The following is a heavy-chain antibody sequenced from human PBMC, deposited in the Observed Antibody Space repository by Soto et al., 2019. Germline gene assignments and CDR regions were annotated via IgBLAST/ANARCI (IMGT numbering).Heavy chain of an antibody. Sequence: GGSLRLSCAASGFTFSSYGMHWVRQAPGKGLEWVAVISYDGSNKYYADSVKGRFTISRDNSKNTLYLQMNSLRAEDTAVYYCAKLAVADYLDYWGQGTLVTVSS. CDR2: ISYDGSNK. CDR1: GFTFSSYG. D-gene: IGHD6-19*01. CDR3: AKLAVADYLDY. V-gene: IGHV3-30*18. J-gene: IGHJ4*02.